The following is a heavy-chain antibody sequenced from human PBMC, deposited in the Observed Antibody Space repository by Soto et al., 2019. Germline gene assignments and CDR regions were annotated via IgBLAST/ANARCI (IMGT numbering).Heavy chain of an antibody. CDR2: IWYDGSNK. Sequence: QVQLVESGGGVVQPGKSLRLSCAASGFTFSSYGIHWVRQAPGKGLEWVAVIWYDGSNKYYADSVKGRFTISRDNSKNTLYLQMNSLRAEDTAVYYSARDPGISCYMCGMDVWGQGTTVTVSS. D-gene: IGHD2-2*02. CDR1: GFTFSSYG. J-gene: IGHJ6*02. CDR3: ARDPGISCYMCGMDV. V-gene: IGHV3-33*01.